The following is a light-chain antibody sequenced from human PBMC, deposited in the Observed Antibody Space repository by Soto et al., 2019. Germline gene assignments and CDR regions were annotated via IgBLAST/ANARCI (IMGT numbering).Light chain of an antibody. CDR1: SNAAGRYNF. CDR2: DVT. V-gene: IGLV2-8*01. Sequence: QSALTQPPSTSGSSGQSVTISCTGTSNAAGRYNFVSLDQQHPGKAPKLMIYDVTERPSGGTDRLSGSKSGNTASLTVSGVPGDDEADYYCASDSGSNIPVLFGGGTQLTVL. J-gene: IGLJ2*01. CDR3: ASDSGSNIPVL.